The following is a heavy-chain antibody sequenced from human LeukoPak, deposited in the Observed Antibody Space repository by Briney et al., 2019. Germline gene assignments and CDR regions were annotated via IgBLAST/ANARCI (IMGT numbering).Heavy chain of an antibody. D-gene: IGHD2-2*01. CDR3: ARVPRQGQLPEIRFDY. V-gene: IGHV4-59*01. CDR2: IYYSGST. Sequence: SETLSLTCTVSGGSISSYYWSWIRQPPGKGLEWIGYIYYSGSTNYNPSLKSRVTISVDTSKNQFSLKLSSVTAADTAVYYCARVPRQGQLPEIRFDYWGQGTLVTVSS. CDR1: GGSISSYY. J-gene: IGHJ4*02.